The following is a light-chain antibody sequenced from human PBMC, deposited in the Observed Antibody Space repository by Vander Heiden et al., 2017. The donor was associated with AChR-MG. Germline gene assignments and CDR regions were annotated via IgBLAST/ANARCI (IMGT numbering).Light chain of an antibody. CDR3: QQRSNPLT. J-gene: IGKJ4*01. V-gene: IGKV3-11*01. Sequence: IVLTQSPATLSLSPGERATLSCRASQSVSSNLAWYQQKPGQAPRLLIYEASNRATGIPARFSGGGSGTDFTLTISSLEPADFAVYYCQQRSNPLTFGGGTKVEIK. CDR1: QSVSSN. CDR2: EAS.